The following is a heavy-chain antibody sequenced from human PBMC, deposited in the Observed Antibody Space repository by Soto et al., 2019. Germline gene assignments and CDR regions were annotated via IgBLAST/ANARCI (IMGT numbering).Heavy chain of an antibody. CDR3: AKDGHGWNYYYYYYGMDV. J-gene: IGHJ6*02. Sequence: QVQLMGSGGGVVQPGRSLRLSCAASGFTFSSYGMHWVRQAPGKGLEWVAVISYDGSNKYYADSVKGRFTISRDNSKNTLYLQMNSLRAEDTAVYYCAKDGHGWNYYYYYYGMDVWGQGTTVTVSS. CDR2: ISYDGSNK. V-gene: IGHV3-30*18. CDR1: GFTFSSYG. D-gene: IGHD1-7*01.